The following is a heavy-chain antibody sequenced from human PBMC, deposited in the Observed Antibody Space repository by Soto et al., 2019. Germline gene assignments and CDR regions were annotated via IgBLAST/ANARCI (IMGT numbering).Heavy chain of an antibody. V-gene: IGHV5-10-1*01. J-gene: IGHJ6*02. CDR1: GYSFTSYW. Sequence: GETLKISCKGSGYSFTSYWISWVRQMPGKGLEWMGRIDPSDSYTNYSPSFQGHVTISADKSISTAYLQWSSLKASDTAMYYCAREGNLEYSSSSSGYYYYYYGMDVWGQGTTVTVSS. CDR3: AREGNLEYSSSSSGYYYYYYGMDV. D-gene: IGHD6-6*01. CDR2: IDPSDSYT.